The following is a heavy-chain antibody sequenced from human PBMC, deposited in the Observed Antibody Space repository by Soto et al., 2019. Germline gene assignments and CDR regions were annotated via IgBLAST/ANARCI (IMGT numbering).Heavy chain of an antibody. CDR1: GGTFSSYA. Sequence: QVQLVQSGAEVKKPGSSVKVSCKASGGTFSSYAISWVRQAPGQGLEWMGGIIPIFGTANYAQKFQGRVTITADKSTSTAYMRRSSLRSEDTVVYYCAGDYYDTFTATSGFGAFYIWGQGTMVTVSS. CDR3: AGDYYDTFTATSGFGAFYI. CDR2: IIPIFGTA. V-gene: IGHV1-69*06. J-gene: IGHJ3*02. D-gene: IGHD3-9*01.